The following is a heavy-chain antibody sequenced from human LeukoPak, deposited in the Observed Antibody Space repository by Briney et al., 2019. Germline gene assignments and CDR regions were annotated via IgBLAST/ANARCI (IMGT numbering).Heavy chain of an antibody. CDR3: ARSYDSSGYSH. CDR2: INHSGST. CDR1: GGSISGYY. Sequence: SETLSLTCTVSGGSISGYYWSWIRQPPGKGLEWIGEINHSGSTNYNASLKSRVTISVDTSKNQFSLKLSSVTAADTAVYYCARSYDSSGYSHWGQGTLVTVSS. D-gene: IGHD3-22*01. J-gene: IGHJ4*02. V-gene: IGHV4-34*01.